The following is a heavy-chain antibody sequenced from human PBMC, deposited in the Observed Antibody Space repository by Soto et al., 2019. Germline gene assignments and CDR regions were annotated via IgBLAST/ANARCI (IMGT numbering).Heavy chain of an antibody. V-gene: IGHV4-59*01. CDR3: ARCLFSYGARFDP. Sequence: PSETLSLTCTVSGGSISSYYWSWIRQPPGKGLEWIGYIYYSGSTNYNPSLKSRVTISVDTSKNQFSLKLSSVTAADTAVYYCARCLFSYGARFDPWGQRTLVTVS. D-gene: IGHD1-26*01. CDR1: GGSISSYY. CDR2: IYYSGST. J-gene: IGHJ5*02.